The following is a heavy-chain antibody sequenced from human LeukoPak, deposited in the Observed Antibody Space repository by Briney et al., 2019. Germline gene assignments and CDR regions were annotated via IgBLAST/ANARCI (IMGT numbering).Heavy chain of an antibody. D-gene: IGHD4-17*01. V-gene: IGHV3-7*01. CDR3: ARITATTGYYYDY. CDR2: MKHDGSEY. CDR1: GFTFSSYV. J-gene: IGHJ4*02. Sequence: PGGSLRLSCAASGFTFSSYVMSWVRQAPGKGLEWVANMKHDGSEYYYVDSVKGRFTISRDNAKNSLYLQMNSLRAEDTAVYYCARITATTGYYYDYWGQGTLVTVSS.